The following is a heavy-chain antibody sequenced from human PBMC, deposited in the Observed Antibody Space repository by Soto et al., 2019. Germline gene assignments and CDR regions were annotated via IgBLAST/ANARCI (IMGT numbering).Heavy chain of an antibody. Sequence: LRLSCAASGFTVSSNYMSWVRQAPGKGLEWVSVIYSGGSTYYADSVKGRFTISRDNSKNTLYLQMNSLRAEDTAVYYCAREMGRYCSSTSCRGTRYYYYGMDVWGQGTTVTVSS. CDR1: GFTVSSNY. D-gene: IGHD2-2*01. V-gene: IGHV3-53*01. CDR2: IYSGGST. CDR3: AREMGRYCSSTSCRGTRYYYYGMDV. J-gene: IGHJ6*02.